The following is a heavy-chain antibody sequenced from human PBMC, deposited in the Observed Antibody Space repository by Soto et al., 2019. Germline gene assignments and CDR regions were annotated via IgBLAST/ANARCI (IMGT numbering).Heavy chain of an antibody. CDR3: ARRRIAVAWYKDAFDI. V-gene: IGHV4-39*01. CDR2: IYYSGST. D-gene: IGHD6-19*01. CDR1: GGSISSSSYY. Sequence: SETLSLTCTVSGGSISSSSYYWGWIRQPPGKGLEWIGSIYYSGSTYYNPSLKSRVTISVDTSKNQFSLKLSSVTAADTAVYYCARRRIAVAWYKDAFDIWGQGTMVTVSS. J-gene: IGHJ3*02.